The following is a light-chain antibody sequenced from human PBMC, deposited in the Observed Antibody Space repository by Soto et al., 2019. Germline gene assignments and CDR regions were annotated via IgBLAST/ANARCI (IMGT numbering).Light chain of an antibody. CDR3: CSYAGSSTFYV. J-gene: IGLJ1*01. V-gene: IGLV2-23*02. Sequence: QSVPTQPASVSGSPGQSITISCTGTSSDVGSYNLISWYQQYPDKAPKLMIYEVSKRPSGVSNRFSGSKSGNTASLTISGLQAEDEADYYCCSYAGSSTFYVFGSGTKVTVL. CDR2: EVS. CDR1: SSDVGSYNL.